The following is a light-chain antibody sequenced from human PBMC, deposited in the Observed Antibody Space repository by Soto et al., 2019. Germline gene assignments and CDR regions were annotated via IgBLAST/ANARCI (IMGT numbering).Light chain of an antibody. V-gene: IGKV3-20*01. Sequence: TQSPSSLSSSVEDIVIITCRSGQNVNSNHLAWYQRMPGQAPRLLIYDGSRRATGIPDRFSGSGSGTNFTLTINRLEPEDFAEYYCQHYGDSLSLTFGGGTKVDIK. CDR2: DGS. CDR1: QNVNSNH. J-gene: IGKJ4*01. CDR3: QHYGDSLSLT.